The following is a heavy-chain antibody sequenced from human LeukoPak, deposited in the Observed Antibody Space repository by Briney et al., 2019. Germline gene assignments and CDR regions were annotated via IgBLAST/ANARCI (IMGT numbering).Heavy chain of an antibody. Sequence: SETLFLTCTVSGGSISSYYWSWIRQPPGKGLEWIGYIYYSGSTNYNPSLKSRVTISVDTSKNQFSLKLSSVTAADTAVYYCARDTNDAFDIWGQGTMVTVSS. D-gene: IGHD1-1*01. CDR1: GGSISSYY. CDR3: ARDTNDAFDI. V-gene: IGHV4-59*01. J-gene: IGHJ3*02. CDR2: IYYSGST.